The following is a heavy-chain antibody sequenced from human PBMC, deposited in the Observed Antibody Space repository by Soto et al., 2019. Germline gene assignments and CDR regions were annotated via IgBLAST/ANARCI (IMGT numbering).Heavy chain of an antibody. D-gene: IGHD2-8*01. V-gene: IGHV3-74*01. CDR1: GFTLSIYE. CDR2: INSDGSST. CDR3: PRNGGGLDY. Sequence: EVKLVDSGGGSVQPGGSLTLSCAASGFTLSIYEIYCVRQAPAKGLVWVSRINSDGSSTSYADSVKGRFTVSRDNAKNTVHLQMNSLRAEDMAVYYCPRNGGGLDYWCQGTLVTVS. J-gene: IGHJ4*02.